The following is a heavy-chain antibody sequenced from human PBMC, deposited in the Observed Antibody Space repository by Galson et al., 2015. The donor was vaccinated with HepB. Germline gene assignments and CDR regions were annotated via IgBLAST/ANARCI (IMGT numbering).Heavy chain of an antibody. CDR1: RFTFTSYD. CDR2: MSPKSGNT. Sequence: SVKVSCKASRFTFTSYDINWVRQATGQGLEWMGWMSPKSGNTGYAQKFKGRVTMTWDTSISTAYMELSRLRSEDTAVYYCARGPAGYDSSGYFDFWGQGTLVTVSS. CDR3: ARGPAGYDSSGYFDF. V-gene: IGHV1-8*01. J-gene: IGHJ4*02. D-gene: IGHD3-22*01.